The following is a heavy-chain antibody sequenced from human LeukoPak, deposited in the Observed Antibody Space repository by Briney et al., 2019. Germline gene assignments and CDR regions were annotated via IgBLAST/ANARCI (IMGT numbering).Heavy chain of an antibody. Sequence: GGSLRLSCAASGFTFSDYYMSWIRQAPGKGLEWVSYISSSGSTIYYADSVKGRFTISRDNAKNSLYLQMNSLRAEDTAVYYCARDPRTYYYDSSGYLDAFDIWGQGTKVTVSS. CDR2: ISSSGSTI. CDR1: GFTFSDYY. J-gene: IGHJ3*02. CDR3: ARDPRTYYYDSSGYLDAFDI. D-gene: IGHD3-22*01. V-gene: IGHV3-11*01.